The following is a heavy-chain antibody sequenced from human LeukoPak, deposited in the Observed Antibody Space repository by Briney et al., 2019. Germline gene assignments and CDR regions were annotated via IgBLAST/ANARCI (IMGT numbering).Heavy chain of an antibody. J-gene: IGHJ4*02. Sequence: GGSLRLSCAASGFTFSSHTMHWIRQAPGKGLERVSSISSSSDYIYYVDSVKGRFTISRDNAKKSLYLQMNSLRAEDTAVYYCARGNIKFDYWGQGTLVTVSS. V-gene: IGHV3-21*01. CDR3: ARGNIKFDY. CDR2: ISSSSDYI. CDR1: GFTFSSHT.